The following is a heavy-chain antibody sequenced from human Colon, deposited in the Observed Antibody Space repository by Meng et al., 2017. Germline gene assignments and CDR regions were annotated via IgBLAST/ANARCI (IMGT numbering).Heavy chain of an antibody. CDR3: ARGASDYDFDY. D-gene: IGHD3-22*01. V-gene: IGHV4-61*01. Sequence: QVQLKGSGPRLVRPSETLSLTCTVSGGSVSSGSYYWSWIRQPPGKGLEWIGYIYYSGSTNYNPSLKSRVTISVDTSKNQFSLKLSSVTAADTAVYYCARGASDYDFDYWGQGTLVTVSS. CDR2: IYYSGST. CDR1: GGSVSSGSYY. J-gene: IGHJ4*02.